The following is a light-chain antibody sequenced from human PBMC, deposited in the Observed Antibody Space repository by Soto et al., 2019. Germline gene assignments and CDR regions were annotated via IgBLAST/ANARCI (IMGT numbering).Light chain of an antibody. J-gene: IGKJ4*01. CDR2: DAS. V-gene: IGKV3-11*01. Sequence: EIVLTQSPATLSLSPGERAALSCRASQGVGRFLAWYQQKPGQAPRLLIYDASNRATGIPARFSGGGSVTDFTLAIDNLEPEDFAVYYCQQRGGWPLTFGGGTKVEIK. CDR3: QQRGGWPLT. CDR1: QGVGRF.